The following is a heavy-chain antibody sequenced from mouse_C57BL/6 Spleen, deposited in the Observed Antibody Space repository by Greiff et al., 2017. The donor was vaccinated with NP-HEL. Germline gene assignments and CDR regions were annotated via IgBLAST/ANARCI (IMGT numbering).Heavy chain of an antibody. CDR3: ARRGIYYDYDDEGYYAMDY. V-gene: IGHV1-61*01. Sequence: VQLQQPGAELVRPGSSVKLSCKASGYTFTSYWMDWVKQRPGQGLEWIGNIYPSDSETHYNQKFKDKATLTVDKSSSTAYMQLSSLTSEDSAVYYCARRGIYYDYDDEGYYAMDYWGQGTSVTVSS. D-gene: IGHD2-4*01. CDR1: GYTFTSYW. CDR2: IYPSDSET. J-gene: IGHJ4*01.